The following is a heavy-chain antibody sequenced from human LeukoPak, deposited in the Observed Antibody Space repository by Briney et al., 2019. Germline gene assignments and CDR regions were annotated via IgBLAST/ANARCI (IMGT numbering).Heavy chain of an antibody. CDR1: GGSFSGYY. D-gene: IGHD3-3*01. CDR2: INHSGST. Sequence: KTSETLSLTCAVYGGSFSGYYWSWIRQPPGKGLEWIGEINHSGSTNYNPSLKSRVTISVDTSKNQFSLKLSSVTAADTAVYYCARGGGRFLEWLFYQHYFDYWGQGTLVTVSS. V-gene: IGHV4-34*01. CDR3: ARGGGRFLEWLFYQHYFDY. J-gene: IGHJ4*02.